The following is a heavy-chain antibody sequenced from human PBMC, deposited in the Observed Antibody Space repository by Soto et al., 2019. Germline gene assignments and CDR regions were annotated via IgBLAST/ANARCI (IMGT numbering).Heavy chain of an antibody. CDR1: SGSFSGYY. Sequence: QVQLQQWGAGLLKPSETLSLRCVVNSGSFSGYYWTWIRQTPGKGLEWIGEISHSGSTNYNPSLMSRDTMSADTSKNQFALILSSVTAADTSLYFCARGYESSRRYLPLVDYWGQGTLVTVSS. CDR2: ISHSGST. D-gene: IGHD3-22*01. CDR3: ARGYESSRRYLPLVDY. V-gene: IGHV4-34*01. J-gene: IGHJ4*02.